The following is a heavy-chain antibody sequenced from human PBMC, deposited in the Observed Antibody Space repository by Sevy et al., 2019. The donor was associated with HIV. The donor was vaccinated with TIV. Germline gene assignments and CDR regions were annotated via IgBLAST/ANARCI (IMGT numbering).Heavy chain of an antibody. Sequence: SETLSLTCAVSGGSISSVNWWHWVRQPPGKGLEWIGENYHSGRTNYNPSLKSRVTISVDNSKNQFSLNLYSVTAADTAVYYCARGGETPRGFDPWGQGSLVTVSS. CDR2: NYHSGRT. D-gene: IGHD3-16*01. CDR3: ARGGETPRGFDP. J-gene: IGHJ5*02. CDR1: GGSISSVNW. V-gene: IGHV4-4*02.